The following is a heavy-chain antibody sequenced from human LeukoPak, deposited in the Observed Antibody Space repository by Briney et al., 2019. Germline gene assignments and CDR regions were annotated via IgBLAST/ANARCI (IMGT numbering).Heavy chain of an antibody. J-gene: IGHJ3*02. CDR1: GFTFGDYA. V-gene: IGHV3-49*04. Sequence: GGSLRLSCTASGFTFGDYAMSWVRQAPGKGLEWVGFIRSKAYGGTTGYAASVKGRFTISRDDSKSIAYLQMNSLKTEDTAVYYCTRDSEQQLVRSEGDDAFDIWGQGTMVTVSS. CDR3: TRDSEQQLVRSEGDDAFDI. D-gene: IGHD6-13*01. CDR2: IRSKAYGGTT.